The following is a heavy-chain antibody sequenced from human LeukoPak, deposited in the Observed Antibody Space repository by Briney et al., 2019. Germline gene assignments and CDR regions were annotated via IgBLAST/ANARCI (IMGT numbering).Heavy chain of an antibody. V-gene: IGHV3-30-3*01. D-gene: IGHD3-10*01. CDR3: ARTTTPHYYGSGSCALGY. Sequence: PGRSLRLSCAASGFTFSTYAMHWVRQGPGKGLEWVAVISYDGSNKYYADSVKGRFTISRDNSKNTLYLQMSSLSAEDTAVYYCARTTTPHYYGSGSCALGYWGQGTLVTVPS. CDR2: ISYDGSNK. CDR1: GFTFSTYA. J-gene: IGHJ4*02.